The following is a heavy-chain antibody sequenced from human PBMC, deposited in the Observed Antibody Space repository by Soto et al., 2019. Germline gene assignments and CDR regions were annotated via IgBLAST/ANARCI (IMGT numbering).Heavy chain of an antibody. CDR2: IIPILGIA. V-gene: IGHV1-69*02. CDR3: ARVPGYCSGGSCYGY. D-gene: IGHD2-15*01. Sequence: QVQLVQSGAEVKKPGSSLKVSCKASGGTFSSYTISCVRQAPGQGLEWMGRIIPILGIANYAQKFQGRVTITADKSTSTAYMELSSLRSEDTAVYYCARVPGYCSGGSCYGYWGQGTLVTVSS. CDR1: GGTFSSYT. J-gene: IGHJ4*02.